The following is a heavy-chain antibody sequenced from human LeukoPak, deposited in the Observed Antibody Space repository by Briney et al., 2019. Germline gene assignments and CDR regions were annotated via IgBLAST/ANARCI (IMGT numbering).Heavy chain of an antibody. D-gene: IGHD3-3*01. Sequence: SETLSLTCTVSGGSISSSSYYWGWIRQPPGKGLEWIGYIYYSGSTNYNPSLKSRVTISVDTSKNQFSLKLSSVTAADTVVYYCARAGYDFWSGYYSHYFDYWGQGTLVTVSS. J-gene: IGHJ4*02. CDR2: IYYSGST. CDR3: ARAGYDFWSGYYSHYFDY. V-gene: IGHV4-61*05. CDR1: GGSISSSSYY.